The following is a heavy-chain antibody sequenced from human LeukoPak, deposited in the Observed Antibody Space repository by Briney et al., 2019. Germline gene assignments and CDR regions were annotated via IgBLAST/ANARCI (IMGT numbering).Heavy chain of an antibody. CDR1: GGSISSGSYY. D-gene: IGHD2-8*01. V-gene: IGHV4-61*02. CDR2: IYITESP. Sequence: PSETLSLTCTVSGGSISSGSYYWTWSRQPAGKGLEWIGRIYITESPNYNSSLESRVTKLVDTSKNQFSLKLSSVSAADTAIYYCARSRERICTNPPCYVDLQATWGQGALVTVS. CDR3: ARSRERICTNPPCYVDLQAT. J-gene: IGHJ4*02.